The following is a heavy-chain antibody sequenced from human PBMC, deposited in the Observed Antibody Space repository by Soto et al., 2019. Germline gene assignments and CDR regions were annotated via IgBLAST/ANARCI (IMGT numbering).Heavy chain of an antibody. J-gene: IGHJ3*02. D-gene: IGHD3-22*01. CDR1: GFTFSTYA. CDR3: ARGGPYYYDSSDWGAFHI. V-gene: IGHV3-30-3*01. CDR2: ISYDGSNK. Sequence: QVQLVESGGGVVQPGRSLRLSCAASGFTFSTYAMRWVRQAPGKGLDWVAVISYDGSNKYYADSVKGRFTISRDNSKNTLYLQMNSLRAEDTTVYYCARGGPYYYDSSDWGAFHIWGQGTMVTVSS.